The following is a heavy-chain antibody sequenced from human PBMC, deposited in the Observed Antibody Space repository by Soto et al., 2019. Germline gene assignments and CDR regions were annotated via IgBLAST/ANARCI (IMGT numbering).Heavy chain of an antibody. D-gene: IGHD3-10*01. CDR1: GGSFSGYQ. V-gene: IGHV4-34*01. CDR2: INDSGNI. Sequence: QVQLQQWGAGLLKPSETLSLTCAVYGGSFSGYQWSWIRQTPGKGLEWIGEINDSGNINYNPSLRSRVTILVDTAKKQISLKLSSVTAADTAVYFCARGLILWFGELSRRGGYYYYMDGWGKGTMVTVSS. CDR3: ARGLILWFGELSRRGGYYYYMDG. J-gene: IGHJ6*03.